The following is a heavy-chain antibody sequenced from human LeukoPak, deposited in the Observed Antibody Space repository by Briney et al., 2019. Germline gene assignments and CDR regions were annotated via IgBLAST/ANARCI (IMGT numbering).Heavy chain of an antibody. D-gene: IGHD3-16*02. V-gene: IGHV3-23*01. CDR3: AKGAWGFGMITFGGVIVSGNWFDP. Sequence: GGSLRLSCAASGFTFSGHAMSWVRQAPGKGLEWVSVISDSGVGTFYADSVKGRFTISRDNSKNTLYLQMNSLRAEDTAVYYCAKGAWGFGMITFGGVIVSGNWFDPWGQGTLVTVSS. J-gene: IGHJ5*02. CDR2: ISDSGVGT. CDR1: GFTFSGHA.